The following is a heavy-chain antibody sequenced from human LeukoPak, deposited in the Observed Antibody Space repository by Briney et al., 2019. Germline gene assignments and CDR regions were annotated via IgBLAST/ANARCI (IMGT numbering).Heavy chain of an antibody. V-gene: IGHV3-7*01. CDR1: GFTFSDYW. D-gene: IGHD3-10*01. J-gene: IGHJ4*02. CDR2: VKQDGSEK. CDR3: VRDWGGGDDY. Sequence: PGGSLRLSCAVSGFTFSDYWMTWVRQGPGKGLEWVANVKQDGSEKYYVNSVKGRFSISRDNAKNSLFLQMNSLRAEDTAVYYCVRDWGGGDDYWGQGTLVTVSS.